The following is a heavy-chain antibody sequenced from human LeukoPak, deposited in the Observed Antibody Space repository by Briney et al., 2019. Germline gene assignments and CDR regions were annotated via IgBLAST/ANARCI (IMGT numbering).Heavy chain of an antibody. CDR2: ISYDGSNK. D-gene: IGHD3-22*01. CDR1: GFTFSSYA. Sequence: PGGSLRLSCAASGFTFSSYAMHWVRQAPGKGLEWVAVISYDGSNKYYADSVKGRFTISRDNAKNTLYLQMNSLRAEDTAVYYCARGNYYDSSGPGGYWGQGTLVIVSS. J-gene: IGHJ4*02. CDR3: ARGNYYDSSGPGGY. V-gene: IGHV3-30-3*01.